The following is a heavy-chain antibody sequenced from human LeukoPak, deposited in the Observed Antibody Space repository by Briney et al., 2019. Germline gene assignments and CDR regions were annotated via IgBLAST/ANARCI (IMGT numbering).Heavy chain of an antibody. J-gene: IGHJ4*02. V-gene: IGHV3-43D*03. Sequence: GGSLRLSCAASGFTFDDYAMHCGRQAPGKGREWVSLVSWDGGSTYYADSVKGGFTIYRDNSKTSLYLQMNCLRAEDNALYYCEKGGMRFLQDRFDYWGQGTLVTVSS. D-gene: IGHD5-24*01. CDR2: VSWDGGST. CDR3: EKGGMRFLQDRFDY. CDR1: GFTFDDYA.